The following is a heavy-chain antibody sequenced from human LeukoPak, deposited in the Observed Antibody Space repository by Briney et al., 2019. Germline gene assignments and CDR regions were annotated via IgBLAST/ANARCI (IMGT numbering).Heavy chain of an antibody. V-gene: IGHV4-31*11. J-gene: IGHJ4*02. CDR3: ARWVQYYYDSSGVFGDY. Sequence: PSETLSLTCAVYGGSFSGYYWSWIRQHPGKGLEWIGYIYYSGSTSYNPSLKSRLTMSIDTSKNQFSLKLSSVTAADTAVYYCARWVQYYYDSSGVFGDYWGQGALVTVSS. D-gene: IGHD3-22*01. CDR2: IYYSGST. CDR1: GGSFSGYY.